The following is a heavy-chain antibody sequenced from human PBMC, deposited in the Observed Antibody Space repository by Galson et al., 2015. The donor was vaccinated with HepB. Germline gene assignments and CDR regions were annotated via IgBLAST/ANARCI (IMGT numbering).Heavy chain of an antibody. V-gene: IGHV3-23*01. CDR2: ISGSGGST. Sequence: SLRLSCAASGFTFSSYAMSWVRQAPGKGLEWVSAISGSGGSTYYADSVKGRFTISRDNSKNTLYLQMNSLRAEDTAVYYCGRGGYYGGDAFDIWGQGTMVTVSS. J-gene: IGHJ3*02. CDR3: GRGGYYGGDAFDI. CDR1: GFTFSSYA. D-gene: IGHD3-22*01.